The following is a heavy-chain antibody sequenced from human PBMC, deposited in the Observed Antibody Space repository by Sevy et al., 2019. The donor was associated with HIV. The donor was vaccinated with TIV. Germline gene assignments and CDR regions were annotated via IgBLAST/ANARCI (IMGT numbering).Heavy chain of an antibody. CDR1: GFTFSSYS. D-gene: IGHD3-22*01. CDR2: ISSSSSTI. Sequence: GGSLRLSCAASGFTFSSYSMNWVRQAPGKGLEWVSYISSSSSTIYYADSVKGRFTISRENAKNSLYLQMNSLRDEDTAVYYCARTGSSGYSLGDAFDIWGQGTMVTVSS. V-gene: IGHV3-48*02. J-gene: IGHJ3*02. CDR3: ARTGSSGYSLGDAFDI.